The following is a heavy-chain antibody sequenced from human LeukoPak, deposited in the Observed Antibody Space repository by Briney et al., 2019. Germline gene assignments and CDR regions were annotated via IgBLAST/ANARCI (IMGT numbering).Heavy chain of an antibody. D-gene: IGHD1-1*01. J-gene: IGHJ4*02. CDR1: GVSIGTYY. V-gene: IGHV4-59*01. CDR3: ARETTALDY. CDR2: IYYSGNT. Sequence: SETLSLTCTVSGVSIGTYYWSWIRQPPGKGLEWIGYIYYSGNTYYNTSLKSRVTIPVDTSKNQFSLRLNSVTAADTAVYYCARETTALDYWGQGTLVTVSS.